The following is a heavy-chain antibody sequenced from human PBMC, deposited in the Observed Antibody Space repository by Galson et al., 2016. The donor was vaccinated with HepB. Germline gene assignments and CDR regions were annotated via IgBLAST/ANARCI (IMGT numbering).Heavy chain of an antibody. V-gene: IGHV4-31*03. CDR2: IHYIGNT. CDR1: GGSISNSGYY. CDR3: AREGSYAGAFGL. Sequence: TLSLTCSVSGGSISNSGYYWSWIRQHPGKGLEWIGYIHYIGNTYYNPSLKSRVIISIDTSKNQFSLNSRSVTAADTAVYYCAREGSYAGAFGLRGHGTMVTVSS. J-gene: IGHJ3*01. D-gene: IGHD3-16*01.